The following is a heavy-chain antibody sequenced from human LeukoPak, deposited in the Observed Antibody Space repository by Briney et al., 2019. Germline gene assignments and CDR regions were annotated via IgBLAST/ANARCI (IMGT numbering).Heavy chain of an antibody. Sequence: GGSLRLSCAASGFTFNDAWMNWVRQAPGKGLEWVGRIKRKTDGGTTDYAAPVKGRFTITRDDSKNTLYLQMNSLKTEDTAVYYCTTGNWGPHWGQGTLVTVSS. CDR2: IKRKTDGGTT. CDR3: TTGNWGPH. CDR1: GFTFNDAW. D-gene: IGHD7-27*01. V-gene: IGHV3-15*07. J-gene: IGHJ4*02.